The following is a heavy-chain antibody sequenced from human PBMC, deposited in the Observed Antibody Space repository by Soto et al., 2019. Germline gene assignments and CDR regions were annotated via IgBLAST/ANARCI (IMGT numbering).Heavy chain of an antibody. Sequence: ASVKVSCKASGYTFSSYAIHWVRQAPGQGLEWMGWIHAGNGNTKYSRSFQGRVTISRDTSATTAYMELNSLRSEDTAVYYCARGVAFLDYWGQGTLVTVS. CDR3: ARGVAFLDY. D-gene: IGHD2-15*01. CDR2: IHAGNGNT. V-gene: IGHV1-3*01. J-gene: IGHJ4*02. CDR1: GYTFSSYA.